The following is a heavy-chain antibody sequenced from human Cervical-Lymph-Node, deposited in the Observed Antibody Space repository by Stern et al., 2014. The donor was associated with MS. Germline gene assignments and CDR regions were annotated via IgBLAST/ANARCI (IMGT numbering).Heavy chain of an antibody. J-gene: IGHJ4*02. V-gene: IGHV5-51*01. D-gene: IGHD6-19*01. CDR1: GYTFTDYW. CDR3: AKPHSPGWSYYFDF. Sequence: VQLVESGAEVRKPWQSLTISCNISGYTFTDYWISWLRPMPGKGLSWMGAIFPGASYTRYSPSFQGHATIAVDTSINSSYLQWSDLRASDTAMYYCAKPHSPGWSYYFDFWGQGPLVAVSS. CDR2: IFPGASYT.